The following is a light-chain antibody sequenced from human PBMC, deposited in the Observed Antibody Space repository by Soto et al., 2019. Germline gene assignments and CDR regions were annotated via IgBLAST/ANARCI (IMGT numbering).Light chain of an antibody. V-gene: IGLV2-23*02. J-gene: IGLJ2*01. CDR2: DVS. CDR1: SSDVGSYNL. Sequence: QSVLTQPASVSGSPGQSITISCTGTSSDVGSYNLVSWYQQHPGKAPKLMIYDVSKRPSGVSNRFSGSKSGNTASLTISGLQAEDEADYYCCSYAGSSTFVVFGAGTKLTVL. CDR3: CSYAGSSTFVV.